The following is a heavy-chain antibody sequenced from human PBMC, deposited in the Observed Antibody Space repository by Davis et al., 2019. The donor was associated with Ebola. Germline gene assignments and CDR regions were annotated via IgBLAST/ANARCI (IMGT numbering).Heavy chain of an antibody. D-gene: IGHD5-18*01. CDR2: ISNRDGTI. CDR1: GFTFSDYY. J-gene: IGHJ1*01. CDR3: ARDRGYNYGIEYFQH. Sequence: GESLKISCAASGFTFSDYYMSWIRQAPGKGLEWLSYISNRDGTIFYADSVKGRFTISRDNAKNSLYLQMNSLRAEDTAVYYCARDRGYNYGIEYFQHWGQGTLVTVSS. V-gene: IGHV3-11*04.